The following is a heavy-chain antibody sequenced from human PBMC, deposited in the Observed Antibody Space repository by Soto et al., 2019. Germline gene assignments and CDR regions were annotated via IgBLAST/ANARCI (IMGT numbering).Heavy chain of an antibody. V-gene: IGHV1-18*04. CDR1: GYTFTSYG. D-gene: IGHD2-8*01. CDR3: ARDRCTTDRCYTHHFDV. Sequence: QVQLVQSGGEVTKPGASVKVSCKSSGYTFTSYGVSWVRQAPGQGLEWLGWISVYTGNTKQAQKFQDRVTLTTEASTSTAYMELRSLRSDDTAVYYCARDRCTTDRCYTHHFDVWDQGTTVTVSS. J-gene: IGHJ6*02. CDR2: ISVYTGNT.